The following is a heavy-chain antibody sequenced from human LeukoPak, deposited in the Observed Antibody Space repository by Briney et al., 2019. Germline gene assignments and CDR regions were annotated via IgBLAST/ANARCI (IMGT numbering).Heavy chain of an antibody. CDR2: INPNSGGT. J-gene: IGHJ4*02. Sequence: GASVKVSCKASGYTFTGYYMHWVRQAPGQGLEWMGWINPNSGGTNYAQKFQGWVTMTRDTSISTAYMELSRLRSDDTAVYYCARVEYCSSTSCTYYFDYWGQGTLVTVSS. D-gene: IGHD2-2*01. CDR1: GYTFTGYY. CDR3: ARVEYCSSTSCTYYFDY. V-gene: IGHV1-2*04.